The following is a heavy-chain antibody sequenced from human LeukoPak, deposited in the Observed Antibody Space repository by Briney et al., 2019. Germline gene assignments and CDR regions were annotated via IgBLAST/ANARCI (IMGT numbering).Heavy chain of an antibody. CDR3: AGDLDFASGYYLHY. J-gene: IGHJ4*02. Sequence: PSETLSLTRTISGASTSSRGYYWTWVRQHSGKGLEWIGYIYHTGTTYYNPSLRSRITISMGTSKNQFSLKMTSMTAADTAVYYCAGDLDFASGYYLHYWGQGSLVTVSS. CDR1: GASTSSRGYY. D-gene: IGHD3-22*01. CDR2: IYHTGTT. V-gene: IGHV4-31*03.